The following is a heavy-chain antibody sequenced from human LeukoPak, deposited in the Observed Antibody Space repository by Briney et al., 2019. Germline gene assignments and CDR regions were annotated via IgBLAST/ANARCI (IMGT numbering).Heavy chain of an antibody. J-gene: IGHJ4*02. V-gene: IGHV3-23*01. CDR3: ARDTQVGATTYYLDY. CDR1: GFTFSSYA. Sequence: PGGSLRLSCAASGFTFSSYAMSWVRQAPGKGLEWVSAVTGSGESTYYADSVKGRFTISRDNSKNTLYLQMNSLRAEDTAVYYCARDTQVGATTYYLDYWGQGALVTVSS. D-gene: IGHD1-26*01. CDR2: VTGSGEST.